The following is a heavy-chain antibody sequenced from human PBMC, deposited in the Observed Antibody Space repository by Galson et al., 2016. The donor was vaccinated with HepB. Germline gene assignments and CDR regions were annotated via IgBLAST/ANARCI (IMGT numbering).Heavy chain of an antibody. CDR2: ISSSGDYK. V-gene: IGHV3-11*06. D-gene: IGHD2-15*01. J-gene: IGHJ2*01. Sequence: SLRLSCAVSGVTFSDTYMSWIRQAPGKGLEWISYISSSGDYKQYADSVKGRFTISRDNAKNSLYLQMNSLRAEDTAVYYCARDRYCSGGSCYSSAWYFDLWGRGTLVTVSS. CDR1: GVTFSDTY. CDR3: ARDRYCSGGSCYSSAWYFDL.